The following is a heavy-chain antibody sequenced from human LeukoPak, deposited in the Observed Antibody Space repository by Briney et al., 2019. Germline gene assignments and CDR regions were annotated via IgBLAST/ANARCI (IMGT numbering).Heavy chain of an antibody. D-gene: IGHD4-11*01. V-gene: IGHV4-34*01. CDR2: INHSGST. CDR1: GGSFSGYY. J-gene: IGHJ5*02. CDR3: ARGRDYSNYVAGWFDP. Sequence: PSETLSLTCAVYGGSFSGYYWNWIRQPPGKGLEWIGEINHSGSTDYNPSLKSRVTISVDTSKNQFSLKPSSVTAADTAVYYCARGRDYSNYVAGWFDPWGQGTLVTVSS.